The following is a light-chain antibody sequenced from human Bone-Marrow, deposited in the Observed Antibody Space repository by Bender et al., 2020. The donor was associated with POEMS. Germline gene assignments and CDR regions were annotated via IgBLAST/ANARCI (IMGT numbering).Light chain of an antibody. CDR2: EGS. J-gene: IGLJ1*01. CDR1: SSDVGSYNR. V-gene: IGLV2-23*01. Sequence: QSALTQPASVSGSPGQSLTISCSGTSSDVGSYNRVSWYQQHPGKAPKLMIYEGSKRPSGVSSRFSGSKSGTTASLTISGLQAEDEADYYCCSFAAGSSYVFGTGTKVTVL. CDR3: CSFAAGSSYV.